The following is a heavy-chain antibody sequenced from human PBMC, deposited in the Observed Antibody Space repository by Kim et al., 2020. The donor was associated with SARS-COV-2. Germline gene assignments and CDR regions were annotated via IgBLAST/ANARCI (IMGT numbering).Heavy chain of an antibody. J-gene: IGHJ4*02. V-gene: IGHV7-4-1*02. Sequence: ASVKVSCSTSGYDFTMYAMNWVRQAPGQGLEWMGWINTNTGNPTYAQAFTGRLVFSLDTSVSTSYLQLSSLRSEDTATYYCARAGRAAAIGTGDYWGQGTLGTVSS. CDR1: GYDFTMYA. D-gene: IGHD6-13*01. CDR2: INTNTGNP. CDR3: ARAGRAAAIGTGDY.